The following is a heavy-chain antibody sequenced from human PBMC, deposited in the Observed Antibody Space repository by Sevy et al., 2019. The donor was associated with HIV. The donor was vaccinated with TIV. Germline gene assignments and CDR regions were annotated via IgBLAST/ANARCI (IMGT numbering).Heavy chain of an antibody. CDR3: TRALATVVTPEYYFDY. J-gene: IGHJ4*01. Sequence: GGSLRLSCTASGFTFGDYAMSWFRQAPGKGLEWVAFIRRSSYEPYGVTTEYAASVKGRFTISRDDSKSIAYLQMNSLKTEDTAFYYCTRALATVVTPEYYFDYWGHGTLVTVSS. CDR1: GFTFGDYA. D-gene: IGHD4-17*01. V-gene: IGHV3-49*03. CDR2: IRRSSYEPYGVTT.